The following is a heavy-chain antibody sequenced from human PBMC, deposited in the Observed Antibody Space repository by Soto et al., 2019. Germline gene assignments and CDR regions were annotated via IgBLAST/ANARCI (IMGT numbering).Heavy chain of an antibody. CDR3: ARDHFRVTTEYSYFDY. D-gene: IGHD4-17*01. CDR2: ISSSSTI. CDR1: GFTFSSYS. V-gene: IGHV3-48*01. J-gene: IGHJ4*02. Sequence: GGSLRLSCAASGFTFSSYSMNWVRQAPGKGLEWVSYISSSSTIYYADSVKGRFTISRDNAKNSLYLQMNSLRAEDTAVYYCARDHFRVTTEYSYFDYWGQGTLVTVSS.